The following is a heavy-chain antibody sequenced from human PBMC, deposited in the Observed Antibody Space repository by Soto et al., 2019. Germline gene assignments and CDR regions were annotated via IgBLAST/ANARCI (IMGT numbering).Heavy chain of an antibody. CDR1: GGTFSSYA. D-gene: IGHD3-3*01. CDR3: ARAIFGVVPNWFDP. CDR2: IIPIFGTA. Sequence: SVKVSCKASGGTFSSYAISWVRQAPGQGLEWMGGIIPIFGTANYAQKFQGRVTITADKSTSTAYMELSSLRSEDAAVYYCARAIFGVVPNWFDPWGQGTLVTVSS. J-gene: IGHJ5*02. V-gene: IGHV1-69*06.